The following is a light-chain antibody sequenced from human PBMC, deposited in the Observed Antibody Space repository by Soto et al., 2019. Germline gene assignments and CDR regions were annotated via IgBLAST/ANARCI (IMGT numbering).Light chain of an antibody. CDR2: DAS. J-gene: IGKJ2*01. Sequence: EIVLTQSPATLSLSPGERATLSCRASQSVSSYLVWYQQKPGQPPRLLIYDASNRATGIPARFSGSGSGTVFTLTISSLEPEDFAVYSCQQRSNWPYTFGQGTKLEI. CDR1: QSVSSY. V-gene: IGKV3-11*01. CDR3: QQRSNWPYT.